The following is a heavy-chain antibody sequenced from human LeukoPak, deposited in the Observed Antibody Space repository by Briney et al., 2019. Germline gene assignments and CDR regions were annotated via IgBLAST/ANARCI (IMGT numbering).Heavy chain of an antibody. D-gene: IGHD3-3*01. CDR2: ISYDGSNK. V-gene: IGHV3-30*01. CDR1: GFTFSSYA. Sequence: GSPRLSCAASGFTFSSYAMHWVRQAPGKGLEWVAVISYDGSNKYYADSVKGRFTISRDNSKNTLYLQMNSLRAEDTAVYYCARGPSTIFGVVTIAVGYFDYWGQGTLVTVSS. CDR3: ARGPSTIFGVVTIAVGYFDY. J-gene: IGHJ4*02.